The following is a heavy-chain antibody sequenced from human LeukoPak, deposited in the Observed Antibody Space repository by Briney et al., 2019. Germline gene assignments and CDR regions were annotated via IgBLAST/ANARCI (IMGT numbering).Heavy chain of an antibody. CDR3: ARAGYCSGGSCYRNYYYCYYMDV. J-gene: IGHJ6*03. CDR1: GYSFTGYY. CDR2: INPNSGGT. Sequence: ASVKVSCKASGYSFTGYYMHWVRQAPGQGLEWMGWINPNSGGTNYAQKFQGRVTMTRDTSISTAYMELRSLRSDDTAVYYCARAGYCSGGSCYRNYYYCYYMDVWGKGTTVTVSS. V-gene: IGHV1-2*02. D-gene: IGHD2-15*01.